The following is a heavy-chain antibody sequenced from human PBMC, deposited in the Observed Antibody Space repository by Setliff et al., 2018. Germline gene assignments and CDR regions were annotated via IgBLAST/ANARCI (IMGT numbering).Heavy chain of an antibody. J-gene: IGHJ4*02. CDR3: ARTGACRYFDY. V-gene: IGHV4-39*01. CDR1: GGSISSSGYY. D-gene: IGHD1-1*01. CDR2: IYDRGST. Sequence: SETLSLTCAVSGGSISSSGYYWSWIRQSPGMGLEWIGSIYDRGSTYYNPPFKSRLTISVDTAQNQFSLRLTSVTAADTAVYYCARTGACRYFDYWGQGALVTVSS.